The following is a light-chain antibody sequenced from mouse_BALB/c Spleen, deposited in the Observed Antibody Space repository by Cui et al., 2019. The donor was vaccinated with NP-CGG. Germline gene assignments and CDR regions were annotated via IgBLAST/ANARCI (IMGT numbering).Light chain of an antibody. CDR2: GTN. J-gene: IGLJ1*01. Sequence: AVVTQESALTTSPGETVTLTCRSSTGAVTTSNYANWVQEKPDHLFTGLIGGTNNRAPGVPARFSGSLIGEKAALTITGAQTEDEAMYFCALWYSNHWVFGGGTKLTVL. CDR1: TGAVTTSNY. V-gene: IGLV1*01. CDR3: ALWYSNHWV.